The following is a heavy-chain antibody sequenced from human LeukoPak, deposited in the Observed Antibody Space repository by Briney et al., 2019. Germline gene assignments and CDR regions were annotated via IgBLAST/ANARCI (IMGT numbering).Heavy chain of an antibody. J-gene: IGHJ4*02. CDR2: IYHSGST. Sequence: SETLSLTCAVSGGSISSGGYSWSWIRQPPGKGLEWIGYIYHSGSTYYNPSLKSRVTISVDRSKNQFSLKLSSVTAADTAVYYCVRDPGYSSRWGQGTLVTVSS. D-gene: IGHD6-19*01. CDR3: VRDPGYSSR. V-gene: IGHV4-30-2*01. CDR1: GGSISSGGYS.